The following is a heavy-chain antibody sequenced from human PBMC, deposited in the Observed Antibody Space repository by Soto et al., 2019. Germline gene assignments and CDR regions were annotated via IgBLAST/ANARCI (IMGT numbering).Heavy chain of an antibody. CDR3: ARRRGYSSSWYYSWFDP. Sequence: PSETLSLTCTVSGGSISSYYWSWIRQPPGKGLEWIGYIYYSGSTNYNPSLKSRVTISVDTSKNQFSLTLSSVTAADTAVYYCARRRGYSSSWYYSWFDPWGQGTLVTVSS. J-gene: IGHJ5*02. CDR1: GGSISSYY. D-gene: IGHD6-13*01. CDR2: IYYSGST. V-gene: IGHV4-59*01.